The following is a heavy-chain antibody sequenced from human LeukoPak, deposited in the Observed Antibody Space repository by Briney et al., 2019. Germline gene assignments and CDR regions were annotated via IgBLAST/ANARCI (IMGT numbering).Heavy chain of an antibody. CDR2: IYYSGST. D-gene: IGHD3-3*01. Sequence: SETLSLTCTVSGGSISSYYWSWIRQPPGKGLEWIGYIYYSGSTNYNPSLESRVTISVDTSKNQFSLKLSSVTAADTAVYYCARAHYDFWSGYFGYWGQGTLVTVSS. CDR1: GGSISSYY. V-gene: IGHV4-59*01. J-gene: IGHJ4*02. CDR3: ARAHYDFWSGYFGY.